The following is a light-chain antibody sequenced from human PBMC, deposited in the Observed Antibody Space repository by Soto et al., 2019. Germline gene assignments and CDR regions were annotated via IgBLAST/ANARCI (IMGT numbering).Light chain of an antibody. Sequence: IVMTQSPATLSVSPGERATLSCRASQSISSNLAWYQQKPGQAPRLLIYAVSTRATGIPARFSGSGSGTEFTLTISSLQSEDFAAYYCQQYNDWPPWTFGQGTKVEIK. J-gene: IGKJ1*01. CDR1: QSISSN. V-gene: IGKV3-15*01. CDR3: QQYNDWPPWT. CDR2: AVS.